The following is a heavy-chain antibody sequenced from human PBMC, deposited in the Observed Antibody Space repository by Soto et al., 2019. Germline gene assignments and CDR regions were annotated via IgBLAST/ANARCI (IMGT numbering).Heavy chain of an antibody. CDR2: TYYRSKWYN. CDR1: GDSVSSNSAA. V-gene: IGHV6-1*01. CDR3: ARGSDSSFDY. J-gene: IGHJ4*02. Sequence: SQTLSLTCALSGDSVSSNSAAWNWIRQSPARGLEWLGRTYYRSKWYNDYVVSMKSRLTINPDTSKNQFSLQLNSVTPEDTAVYYCARGSDSSFDYWGQGSLVTVSS. D-gene: IGHD2-21*02.